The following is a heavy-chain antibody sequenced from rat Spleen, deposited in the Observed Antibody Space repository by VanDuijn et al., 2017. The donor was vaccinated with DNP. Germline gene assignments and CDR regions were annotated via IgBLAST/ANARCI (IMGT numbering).Heavy chain of an antibody. D-gene: IGHD5-1*01. CDR2: ITETGGST. J-gene: IGHJ2*01. CDR1: GFTFNKYW. CDR3: TRENWVPDY. Sequence: EVQLVESGGGLVQPGRSLKVSCEASGFTFNKYWMTWIRQAPGKGLEWVASITETGGSTFYPDSVKGRFTISRDNAKSTLYLQMNSLRSEDTATYYCTRENWVPDYWGQGVMVTVSS. V-gene: IGHV5-31*01.